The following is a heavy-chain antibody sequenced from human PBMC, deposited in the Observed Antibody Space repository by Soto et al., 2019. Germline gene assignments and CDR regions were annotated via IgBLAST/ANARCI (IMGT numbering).Heavy chain of an antibody. Sequence: EVQLLDSGGGLVQPGGSLRLSCAASGFTFSSYAMSWVRQAPGKGLEWVSGISGSGGGTYYADSVKGRLTISRDNSKNTLYLQMNSLRAEDTAVYYCAKDGYSYRYPSYFDYWGQETLVTVSS. CDR2: ISGSGGGT. D-gene: IGHD5-18*01. CDR3: AKDGYSYRYPSYFDY. J-gene: IGHJ4*02. V-gene: IGHV3-23*01. CDR1: GFTFSSYA.